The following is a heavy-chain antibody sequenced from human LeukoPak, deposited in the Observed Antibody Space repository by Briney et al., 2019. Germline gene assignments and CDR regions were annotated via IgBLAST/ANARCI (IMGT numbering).Heavy chain of an antibody. Sequence: SETLSLTCTVSGGSISNYYWSWIRQPAGRGLEWIGRVQTSGSTKYNPSLKSRVTMSVDTSKNQFSLKLSSVTAADTAVYYCARVNGGGSHFYYYYGMDVWGQGTTVTVSS. D-gene: IGHD1-26*01. J-gene: IGHJ6*02. CDR2: VQTSGST. CDR3: ARVNGGGSHFYYYYGMDV. V-gene: IGHV4-4*07. CDR1: GGSISNYY.